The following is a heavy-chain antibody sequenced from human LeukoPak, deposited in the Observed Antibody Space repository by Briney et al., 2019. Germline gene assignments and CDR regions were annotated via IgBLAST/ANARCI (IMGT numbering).Heavy chain of an antibody. CDR3: ARHGRTLATSSNFDY. J-gene: IGHJ4*02. CDR1: GFTVSSNY. CDR2: IYYSGST. V-gene: IGHV4-39*01. Sequence: GSLRLSCAASGFTVSSNYMSWVRQPPGKGLEWIGSIYYSGSTYYNPSLKSRVTVSVDTSKNQFSLKLSSVTAADTAVYYCARHGRTLATSSNFDYWGQGTLVTVSS. D-gene: IGHD1/OR15-1a*01.